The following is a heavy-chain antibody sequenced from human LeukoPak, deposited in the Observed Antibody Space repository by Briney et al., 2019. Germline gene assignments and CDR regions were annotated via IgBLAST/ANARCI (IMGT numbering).Heavy chain of an antibody. CDR2: IIPIFGTA. J-gene: IGHJ4*02. CDR3: ARGAGSSSSPYFDY. Sequence: ASVKVSCKASGGTFSSYAISWVRQAPGQGLEWMGGIIPIFGTANHAQKLQGRVTITTDQSTSTAYMELSSLRSEDTAVYYCARGAGSSSSPYFDYWGQGTLVTVSS. V-gene: IGHV1-69*05. CDR1: GGTFSSYA. D-gene: IGHD6-6*01.